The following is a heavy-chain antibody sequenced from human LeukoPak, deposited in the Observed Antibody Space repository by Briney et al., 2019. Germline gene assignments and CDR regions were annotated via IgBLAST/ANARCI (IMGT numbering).Heavy chain of an antibody. CDR2: IWYDGSNK. CDR3: ARDEYYYDSSGYYIN. CDR1: GFTFSSYG. Sequence: PGRSLRLSCAASGFTFSSYGMHWVRQAPGKGLEGVAVIWYDGSNKYYADSVKGRFTISRDNSKNTLYLKMNSLRAEDTAVYYCARDEYYYDSSGYYINWGQGTLVTVSS. V-gene: IGHV3-33*01. J-gene: IGHJ4*02. D-gene: IGHD3-22*01.